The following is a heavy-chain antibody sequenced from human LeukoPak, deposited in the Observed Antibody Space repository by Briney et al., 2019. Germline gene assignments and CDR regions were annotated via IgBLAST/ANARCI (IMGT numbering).Heavy chain of an antibody. CDR2: ISAYNGNT. CDR1: GYTFTSYG. D-gene: IGHD2-15*01. V-gene: IGHV1-18*01. CDR3: ARAGYCSGGSCYGWFDP. J-gene: IGHJ5*02. Sequence: ASVTVSCKASGYTFTSYGISWVRQAPGQGLEWMGWISAYNGNTNYAQKLQGRVTMTTETSTSTAYVELRSLRSDDTAVYYCARAGYCSGGSCYGWFDPWGQGTLVTVSS.